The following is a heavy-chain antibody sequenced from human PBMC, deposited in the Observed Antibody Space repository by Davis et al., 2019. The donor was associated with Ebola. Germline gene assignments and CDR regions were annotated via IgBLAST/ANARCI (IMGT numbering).Heavy chain of an antibody. Sequence: PGGSLRLSCAASGFIFSNYYMHWVRQAPGKGLEWVAKIKEDGSEKLEVDSVKGRFTISRDNAKDSLYLQMNSLRAEDTAVYYCARGSRNMDVWGQGTTVTVSS. CDR3: ARGSRNMDV. J-gene: IGHJ6*02. CDR1: GFIFSNYY. CDR2: IKEDGSEK. V-gene: IGHV3-7*03.